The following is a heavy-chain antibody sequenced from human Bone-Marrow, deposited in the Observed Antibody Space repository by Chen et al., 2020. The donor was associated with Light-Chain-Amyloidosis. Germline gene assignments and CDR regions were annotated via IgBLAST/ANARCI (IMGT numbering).Heavy chain of an antibody. D-gene: IGHD3-9*01. CDR1: GFAFSSYA. Sequence: EVQLVESGGGLLQRGGSLRLSCAASGFAFSSYAMSWVRQAPGKGLEWVSTISGGGGSRYYGDSVKGRLTISRDNSKTALFLQMNSLRAEDTAVYYCAKDISYDDILPGYPADAFDIWGQGTMVTVSS. CDR3: AKDISYDDILPGYPADAFDI. V-gene: IGHV3-23*04. J-gene: IGHJ3*02. CDR2: ISGGGGSR.